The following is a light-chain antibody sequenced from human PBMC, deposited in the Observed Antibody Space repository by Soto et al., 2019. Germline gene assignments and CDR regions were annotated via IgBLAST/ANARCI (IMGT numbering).Light chain of an antibody. CDR2: EVN. CDR3: SSYEGSNNLVL. J-gene: IGLJ2*01. V-gene: IGLV2-8*01. Sequence: QSALTQPPSASGSPGQSVTISCTGSSSDVGGYNYVSWYQQHPGKAPKLMIYEVNKRPSGVPNRFSCSKSGNTASLTVSGLQAEDEAEYYCSSYEGSNNLVLFGGGTKLTVL. CDR1: SSDVGGYNY.